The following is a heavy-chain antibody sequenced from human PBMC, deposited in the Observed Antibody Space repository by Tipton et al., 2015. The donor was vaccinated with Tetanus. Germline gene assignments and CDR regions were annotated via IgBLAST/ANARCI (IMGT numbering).Heavy chain of an antibody. J-gene: IGHJ4*02. V-gene: IGHV4-61*01. CDR1: GDSITRGPYY. D-gene: IGHD2-21*02. CDR3: ARDAGDSGY. Sequence: LSLTCTLSGDSITRGPYYWSWIRQSPGKGLEWMGHVHKNGSTNYNPSLKSRLTMSLDSSKNQFSLRLASVTSADTAVYYCARDAGDSGYWGQGALVTVSS. CDR2: VHKNGST.